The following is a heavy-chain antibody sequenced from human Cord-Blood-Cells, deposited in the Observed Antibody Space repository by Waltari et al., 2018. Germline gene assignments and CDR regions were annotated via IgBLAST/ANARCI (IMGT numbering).Heavy chain of an antibody. J-gene: IGHJ3*02. CDR3: ARCFVRWGRNAFDI. Sequence: QVQLVKSGAAVKKPGASVKVSCKASGYTFTSSGISWVRQAPGQGLDWMGWNSAYNGNTNYAQKLQDRVTMTTDTSTSTAYMELRSLRSDDTAVYYCARCFVRWGRNAFDIWGQGTMVTVSS. CDR2: NSAYNGNT. V-gene: IGHV1-18*04. CDR1: GYTFTSSG. D-gene: IGHD7-27*01.